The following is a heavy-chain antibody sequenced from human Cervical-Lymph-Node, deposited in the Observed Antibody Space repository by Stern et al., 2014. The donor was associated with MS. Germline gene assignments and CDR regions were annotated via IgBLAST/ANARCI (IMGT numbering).Heavy chain of an antibody. CDR1: GYRFTANW. CDR2: IYPGDSDN. V-gene: IGHV5-51*01. D-gene: IGHD4-17*01. Sequence: VQLMQSGAEVKKPGESLKISCKGSGYRFTANWIAWVRQMPGKSLEWMGIIYPGDSDNRYSPSFQGQDSVSAAKSISTAYLQWSSLKASDTAMYYCARDYGDYAFDYWGQGTLVTVSS. CDR3: ARDYGDYAFDY. J-gene: IGHJ4*02.